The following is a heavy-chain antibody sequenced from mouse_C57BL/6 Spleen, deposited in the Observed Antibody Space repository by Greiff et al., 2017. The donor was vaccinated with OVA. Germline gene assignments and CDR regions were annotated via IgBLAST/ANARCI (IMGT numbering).Heavy chain of an antibody. CDR1: GYTFTDYY. V-gene: IGHV1-26*01. Sequence: EVQLQQSGPELVKPGASVKISCKASGYTFTDYYMNWVKQSHGKSLEWIGDINPNNGGTSYNQKFKGKATLTVDKSSSTAYMELRSLTSEDSAVYDYARGYYDYDEGFAYWGQGTLVTVSA. CDR3: ARGYYDYDEGFAY. CDR2: INPNNGGT. J-gene: IGHJ3*01. D-gene: IGHD2-4*01.